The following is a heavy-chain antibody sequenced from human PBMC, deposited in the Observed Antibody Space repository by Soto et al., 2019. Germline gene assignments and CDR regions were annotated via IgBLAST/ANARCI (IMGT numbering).Heavy chain of an antibody. J-gene: IGHJ4*02. CDR2: FDPEDGET. CDR3: ATDPTWGIAAAGTYFDY. Sequence: GASVKVSCKVSGYTLTELSMHWVRQAPGKGLEWMGGFDPEDGETIYAQKFQGRVTMTEDTSTDTAYMELSSLRSEDTAVYYCATDPTWGIAAAGTYFDYWGQGTLVTVSS. CDR1: GYTLTELS. D-gene: IGHD6-13*01. V-gene: IGHV1-24*01.